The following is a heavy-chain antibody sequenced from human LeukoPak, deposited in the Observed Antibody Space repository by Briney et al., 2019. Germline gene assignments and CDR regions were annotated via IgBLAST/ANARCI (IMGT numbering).Heavy chain of an antibody. J-gene: IGHJ5*02. D-gene: IGHD4-17*01. CDR3: ARFYGDYRNWFDP. CDR2: IYLSGST. CDR1: GGSISSGGYS. V-gene: IGHV4-30-2*01. Sequence: SQTLSLTCAVSGGSISSGGYSWSWIRQPPGKGLEWIGYIYLSGSTYYNPSLKSRVTMSVDRPKNQFSLKLSSVTAADTAVYYCARFYGDYRNWFDPWGQGTLVTVSS.